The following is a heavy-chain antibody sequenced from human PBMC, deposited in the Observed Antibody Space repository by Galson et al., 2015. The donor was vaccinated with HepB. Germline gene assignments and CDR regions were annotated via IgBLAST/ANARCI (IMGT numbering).Heavy chain of an antibody. Sequence: QSGAEVKKPGESLKISCKGSGYSFTSYWIGWVRQMPGKGLEWMGIIYPGDSDTRYSPSFQGQVTISADKSISTAYLQWSSLKASDTAMYYCARRVTMVRGAHPFDYWGQGTLVTVSS. D-gene: IGHD3-10*01. CDR1: GYSFTSYW. J-gene: IGHJ4*02. CDR2: IYPGDSDT. CDR3: ARRVTMVRGAHPFDY. V-gene: IGHV5-51*01.